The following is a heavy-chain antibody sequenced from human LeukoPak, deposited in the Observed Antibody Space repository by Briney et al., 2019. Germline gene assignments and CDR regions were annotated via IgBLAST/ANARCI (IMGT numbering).Heavy chain of an antibody. CDR3: AKDESGSNWVFDY. CDR2: IQNDEIDK. V-gene: IGHV3-30*02. Sequence: GGSLRLSCAASGFTFATYGMHWVRLAPGKGLEWVAFIQNDEIDKFYADSVRGRFTVSGDNPKNTLYLQMNSLRAEDTAVYYCAKDESGSNWVFDYWGQGTLVTVSS. CDR1: GFTFATYG. D-gene: IGHD1-26*01. J-gene: IGHJ4*02.